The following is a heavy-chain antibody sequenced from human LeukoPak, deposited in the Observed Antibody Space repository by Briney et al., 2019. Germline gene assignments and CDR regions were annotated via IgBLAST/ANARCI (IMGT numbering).Heavy chain of an antibody. D-gene: IGHD3-10*01. J-gene: IGHJ3*01. CDR1: GGTFSNYA. CDR2: IIPIFGTA. V-gene: IGHV1-69*05. CDR3: ARVPPPSMVRGVIN. Sequence: GSSVKVSCKASGGTFSNYAISWVRQAPGQGLEWMGGIIPIFGTANYAQKFQGRVTITTDESTSTAYMELSSLRSEDTAVYYCARVPPPSMVRGVINWGQGTMVTVSS.